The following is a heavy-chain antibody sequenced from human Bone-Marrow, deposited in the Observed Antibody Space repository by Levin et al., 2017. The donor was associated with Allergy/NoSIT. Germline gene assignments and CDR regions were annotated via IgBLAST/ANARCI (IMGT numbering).Heavy chain of an antibody. CDR3: ARVQAAAATYYYNYGMDV. CDR1: GFTFSSYS. V-gene: IGHV3-48*02. D-gene: IGHD6-13*01. CDR2: ISASSSII. J-gene: IGHJ6*02. Sequence: PGGSLRLSCTVSGFTFSSYSMNWVRQAPGKGLEWVSYISASSSIIHYADSVKGRFTISRDSANTSLYLQMNSLRDDDTAVYYCARVQAAAATYYYNYGMDVWGQGTTVTVSS.